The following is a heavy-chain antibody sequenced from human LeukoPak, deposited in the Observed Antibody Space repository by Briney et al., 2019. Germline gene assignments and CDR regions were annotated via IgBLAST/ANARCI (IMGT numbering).Heavy chain of an antibody. CDR1: GGTFSSYA. D-gene: IGHD5-18*01. V-gene: IGHV1-69*06. CDR2: IIPIFGTA. Sequence: SVKVSCKASGGTFSSYAISWGRQAPGQGREWVGGIIPIFGTANYAQKFQGRVTITADKSTSTAYMELSSLRSEDTAVYYCAREGSYGSNWFDPWGQGTLVTVSS. CDR3: AREGSYGSNWFDP. J-gene: IGHJ5*02.